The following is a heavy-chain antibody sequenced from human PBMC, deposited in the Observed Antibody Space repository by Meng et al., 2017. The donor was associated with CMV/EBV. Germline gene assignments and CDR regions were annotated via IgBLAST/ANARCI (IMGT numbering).Heavy chain of an antibody. Sequence: QVQLVRAGGEVKKPGASVKVSCKASEYTFTGYDMHWVRQAPGQGLEWMGWINPNSGGTNYAQKFQGRVTMTRDTSISTAYMELSRLRSDDTAVYYCARDSPGGGTIDPWGQGTLVTVSS. J-gene: IGHJ5*02. CDR3: ARDSPGGGTIDP. V-gene: IGHV1-2*02. CDR2: INPNSGGT. CDR1: EYTFTGYD. D-gene: IGHD1-7*01.